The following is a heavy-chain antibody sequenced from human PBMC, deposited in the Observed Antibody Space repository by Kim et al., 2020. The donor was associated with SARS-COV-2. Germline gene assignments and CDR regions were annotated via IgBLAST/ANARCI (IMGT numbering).Heavy chain of an antibody. CDR2: RSYI. Sequence: RSYIYYADSVKGRFTISRDNAKNSLYLQMNSLRAEDTAVYYCARDLEADYWGQGTLVTVSS. J-gene: IGHJ4*02. V-gene: IGHV3-21*01. CDR3: ARDLEADY.